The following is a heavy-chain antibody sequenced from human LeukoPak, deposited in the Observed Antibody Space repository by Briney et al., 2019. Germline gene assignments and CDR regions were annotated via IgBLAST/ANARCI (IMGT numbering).Heavy chain of an antibody. CDR1: GFTFSNAW. CDR3: TTAPIGFTMVRGLIITDF. J-gene: IGHJ4*02. D-gene: IGHD3-10*01. CDR2: IKSKTDGGTT. Sequence: GGSLRPSCAVSGFTFSNAWMSWVRQAPGKGLEWVGRIKSKTDGGTTDYAAPVKGRFTISRDDSKNTLYLQMNSLKTEDTAVYCTTAPIGFTMVRGLIITDFWGQGTLVTVSS. V-gene: IGHV3-15*01.